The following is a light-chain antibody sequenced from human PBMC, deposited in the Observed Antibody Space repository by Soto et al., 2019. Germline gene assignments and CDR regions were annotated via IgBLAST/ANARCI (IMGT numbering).Light chain of an antibody. J-gene: IGLJ3*02. CDR2: NVN. V-gene: IGLV2-11*01. CDR1: SSDVGGYNY. CDR3: CSYAGSYTWL. Sequence: QSALAQPRSVSGSPGQSVTISCTGTSSDVGGYNYVSWYQQHPGKAPKLIIYNVNKRPSGVPDRFSGSKSGNTASLTFSGLQAEDEADYYCCSYAGSYTWLFGGGTKLTVL.